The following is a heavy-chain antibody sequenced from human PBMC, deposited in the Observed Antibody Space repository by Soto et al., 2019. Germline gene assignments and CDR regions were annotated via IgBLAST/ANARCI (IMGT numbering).Heavy chain of an antibody. V-gene: IGHV3-20*04. CDR2: INWNGGST. J-gene: IGHJ4*02. CDR3: ARCLLHYDILTGYYTRASDY. D-gene: IGHD3-9*01. Sequence: GGSLRLSCAASGFTFDDYGMSWVRQAPGKGLEWVSGINWNGGSTGYADSVKGRFTISRDNAKNSLYLQMNSLSAEDTAVYYCARCLLHYDILTGYYTRASDYWGQGTLVTVSS. CDR1: GFTFDDYG.